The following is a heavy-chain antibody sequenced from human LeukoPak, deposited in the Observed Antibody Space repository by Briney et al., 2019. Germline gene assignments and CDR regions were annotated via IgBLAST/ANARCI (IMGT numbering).Heavy chain of an antibody. CDR2: ISSSGGYT. CDR3: AKVSGRIQIWPQPFGDGMDV. Sequence: GGSLRLSCAASGFTFSSFGMNWVRQAPGKGLDWVSSISSSGGYTYYADSVKGRFTISRDNAKNSLYLQMNSLRAEDTAIYYCAKVSGRIQIWPQPFGDGMDVWGQGTTVTVSS. J-gene: IGHJ6*02. CDR1: GFTFSSFG. D-gene: IGHD5-18*01. V-gene: IGHV3-21*04.